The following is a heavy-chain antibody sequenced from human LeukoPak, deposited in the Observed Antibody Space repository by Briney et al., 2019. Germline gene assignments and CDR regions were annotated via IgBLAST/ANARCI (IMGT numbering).Heavy chain of an antibody. D-gene: IGHD4-17*01. CDR2: ILGGGGT. Sequence: GGSLRLSCAASGLIFHNYALVWIRRAPGKGPEWVSAILGGGGTSYADAVKGRFTISRDNSKNTLYLQMNSLRAEDTATYYCGQDPNGNYIGAFDFWGRGTMVTVSS. J-gene: IGHJ3*01. V-gene: IGHV3-23*01. CDR3: GQDPNGNYIGAFDF. CDR1: GLIFHNYA.